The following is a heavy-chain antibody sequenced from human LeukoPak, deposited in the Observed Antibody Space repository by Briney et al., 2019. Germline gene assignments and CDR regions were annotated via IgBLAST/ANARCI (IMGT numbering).Heavy chain of an antibody. V-gene: IGHV3-30*04. J-gene: IGHJ4*02. Sequence: GGSLRLSCAASGFTFSTYAMHWVRQAPGKGLEWVAVISSDGSNKYYADSVKGRFTISRGNSKNTLNLQMNSLRAEDTAVYYCAKDRGSGWFGSDYWGQGTLVTVSS. D-gene: IGHD6-19*01. CDR2: ISSDGSNK. CDR3: AKDRGSGWFGSDY. CDR1: GFTFSTYA.